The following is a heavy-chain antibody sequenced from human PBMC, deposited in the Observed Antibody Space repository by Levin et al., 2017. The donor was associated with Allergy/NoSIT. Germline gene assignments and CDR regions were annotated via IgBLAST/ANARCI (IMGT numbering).Heavy chain of an antibody. CDR1: GFTFGDYA. J-gene: IGHJ4*02. CDR3: ARGCPPNYDYNWGSYRDGYFDY. CDR2: IRNKAHGGTT. D-gene: IGHD3-16*02. V-gene: IGHV3-49*04. Sequence: GGSLRLSCTGSGFTFGDYAMSWVRQAPGKGLEWVGFIRNKAHGGTTEYAAPVKGRLTISRDDSKSIAYLQLNSLKTEDTAVYFCARGCPPNYDYNWGSYRDGYFDYWGQGTLVTVSS.